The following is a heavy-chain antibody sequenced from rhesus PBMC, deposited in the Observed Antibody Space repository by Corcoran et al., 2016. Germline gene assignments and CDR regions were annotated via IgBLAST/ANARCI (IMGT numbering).Heavy chain of an antibody. J-gene: IGHJ5-2*02. CDR1: GFTFSDYY. Sequence: EVRLVESGGGLVQPGGSLRLSCAASGFTFSDYYRSWVRQTPGKGPGWIGFIKHKANGGTAEYAASVKGRFTISRDDSKSIASLQMNSLKTEDTAVYYCARSGNSLDVWGRGVLVTVSS. CDR2: IKHKANGGTA. V-gene: IGHV3-116*02. CDR3: ARSGNSLDV.